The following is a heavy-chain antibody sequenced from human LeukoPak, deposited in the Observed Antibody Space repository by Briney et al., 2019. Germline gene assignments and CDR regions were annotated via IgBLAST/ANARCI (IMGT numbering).Heavy chain of an antibody. CDR1: GFTLSDYG. CDR2: ISNDGGKK. Sequence: GGSLRLSCVVSGFTLSDYGMHWVRQAPGKGLEWVTVISNDGGKKYYADSVKGRFTISRDNSKNTLFLQMNSLRANDTAVYYCAELGITMIGGVWGKGTTVTISS. V-gene: IGHV3-30*18. D-gene: IGHD3-10*02. CDR3: AELGITMIGGV. J-gene: IGHJ6*04.